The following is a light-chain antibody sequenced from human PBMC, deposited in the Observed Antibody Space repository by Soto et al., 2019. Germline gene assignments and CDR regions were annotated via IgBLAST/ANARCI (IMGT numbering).Light chain of an antibody. J-gene: IGLJ2*01. CDR3: LLSYRGAGEV. Sequence: QTVVTQEPSLTVSPGGTVTLTCGSSTGAVTSGHYPYWFQQKPGQAPRTLIYDTSNKHSWTPARFSGSLRGGKATLTLSGAQPEDEADYYCLLSYRGAGEVFGGGTKLTVL. V-gene: IGLV7-46*01. CDR1: TGAVTSGHY. CDR2: DTS.